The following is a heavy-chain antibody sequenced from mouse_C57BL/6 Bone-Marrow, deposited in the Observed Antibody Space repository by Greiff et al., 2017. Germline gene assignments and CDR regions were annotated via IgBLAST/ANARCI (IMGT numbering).Heavy chain of an antibody. CDR1: GYTFTSYG. D-gene: IGHD1-1*01. Sequence: VMLVESGAELARPGASVKLSCKASGYTFTSYGISWVKQRTGQGLEWIGEIYPRSGNTYYNEKFKGKATLTADKSSSTAYMELRSLTSEDSAVYFCARGADYYGSSYVDYYAMDYWGQGTSVTVSS. J-gene: IGHJ4*01. CDR3: ARGADYYGSSYVDYYAMDY. V-gene: IGHV1-81*01. CDR2: IYPRSGNT.